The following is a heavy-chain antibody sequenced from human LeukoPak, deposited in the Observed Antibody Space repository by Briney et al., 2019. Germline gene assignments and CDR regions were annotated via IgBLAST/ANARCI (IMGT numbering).Heavy chain of an antibody. Sequence: SETLSLTCTVSGGSISSGSDYWSWIRQSAGKGLEWIGRVYSSGSANYNPSLKSRLTMAVDTSKNQISLKLTSVTAADTAVYYCARDSGFWTFDPWGQGALVTVSS. V-gene: IGHV4-61*02. J-gene: IGHJ5*02. CDR1: GGSISSGSDY. CDR3: ARDSGFWTFDP. CDR2: VYSSGSA. D-gene: IGHD3/OR15-3a*01.